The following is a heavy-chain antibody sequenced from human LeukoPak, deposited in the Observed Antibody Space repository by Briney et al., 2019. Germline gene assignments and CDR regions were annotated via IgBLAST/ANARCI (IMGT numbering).Heavy chain of an antibody. Sequence: SETLSLTCTVSGDSISNYYWTWIRQPPGKGLEWIGYIYYSGNTNYNPSLTSRVTISLDTSKNQFSLKLTSVTAADTAMYYCARRKAKTPNYFDYWGQGALVTVSS. CDR3: ARRKAKTPNYFDY. J-gene: IGHJ4*02. V-gene: IGHV4-59*08. CDR2: IYYSGNT. CDR1: GDSISNYY.